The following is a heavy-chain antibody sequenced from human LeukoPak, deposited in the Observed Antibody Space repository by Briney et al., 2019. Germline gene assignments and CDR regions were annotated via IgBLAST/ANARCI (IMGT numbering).Heavy chain of an antibody. V-gene: IGHV3-21*01. Sequence: GGSLRLSCAASVFAFSSSSMNWVRQAPGKGLEWVSSISGSTSYIYYADSVKGQFTISRDNAKNSLYLQMNSLRAEDTAVYFCASHQNYYYYMDVWGKGTTVTVSS. CDR2: ISGSTSYI. CDR1: VFAFSSSS. J-gene: IGHJ6*03. D-gene: IGHD2-2*01. CDR3: ASHQNYYYYMDV.